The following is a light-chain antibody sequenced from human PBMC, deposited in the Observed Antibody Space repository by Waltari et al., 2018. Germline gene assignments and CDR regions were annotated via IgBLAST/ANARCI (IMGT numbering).Light chain of an antibody. V-gene: IGLV1-47*01. Sequence: SVLTQPPSASGPPGQRVTIPCSGSRSNTGNNYVYWYQQPPGTAPKLLIYRNNQRPSGVPDRFSGSKSGTSASLAISGLRSEDEADYYCAVWDDSLSGRVFGGGTKVTVL. CDR2: RNN. J-gene: IGLJ3*02. CDR3: AVWDDSLSGRV. CDR1: RSNTGNNY.